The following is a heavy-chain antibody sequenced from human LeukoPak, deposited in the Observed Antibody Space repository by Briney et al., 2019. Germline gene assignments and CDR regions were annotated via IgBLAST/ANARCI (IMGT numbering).Heavy chain of an antibody. CDR2: MSDDGSEK. V-gene: IGHV3-30-3*01. CDR1: GFTLSRVA. Sequence: GRSLTLSCTASGFTLSRVAMLWVRQAPGKGLEWLGHMSDDGSEKHYVDSVRGRFTISRDPSKSTLYLEMTSLRTEDTAVYYCAREADSGYYRTVDYCAQGTMVTVS. J-gene: IGHJ4*02. CDR3: AREADSGYYRTVDY. D-gene: IGHD2-15*01.